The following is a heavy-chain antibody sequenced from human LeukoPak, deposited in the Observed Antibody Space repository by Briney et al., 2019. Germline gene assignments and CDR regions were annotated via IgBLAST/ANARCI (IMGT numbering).Heavy chain of an antibody. J-gene: IGHJ4*02. D-gene: IGHD5-24*01. CDR3: AGVHGHNLETLDY. Sequence: SETLSLTCTVYGGSFSDDYWSWVRQPPGEGLQWIGEINPGGSTNKNPSLQSRLIMSVDTSKNQFSLNLTSVTAADTAVYYCAGVHGHNLETLDYWGQGILVTVTS. CDR2: INPGGST. V-gene: IGHV4-34*01. CDR1: GGSFSDDY.